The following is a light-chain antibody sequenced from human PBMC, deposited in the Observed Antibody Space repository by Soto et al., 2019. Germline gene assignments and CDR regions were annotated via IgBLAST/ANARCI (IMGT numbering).Light chain of an antibody. CDR1: QSVSSNY. Sequence: VVVTQSPGTLSLSPGESATLSCRASQSVSSNYLAWYQQKPGQAPRLLIYGVSTRATGIPDRFSGSGSGTDFSRTISRLEPEVFALYYCLQYFTSPLPFGGGTKVEIK. CDR3: LQYFTSPLP. J-gene: IGKJ4*01. V-gene: IGKV3-20*01. CDR2: GVS.